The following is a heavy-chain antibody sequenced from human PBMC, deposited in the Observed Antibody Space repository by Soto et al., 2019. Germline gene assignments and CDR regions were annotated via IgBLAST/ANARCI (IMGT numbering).Heavy chain of an antibody. V-gene: IGHV1-69*01. Sequence: SLQVSCKSSGGTFSSYAISWVRQAPGQGLEWMGGIIPIFGTANYAQKFQGRVTITADESTSTAYMELSSLRSEDTAVYYCARARWDSSSTGREYYFEDWGQGTLVTVAS. J-gene: IGHJ4*02. D-gene: IGHD6-13*01. CDR3: ARARWDSSSTGREYYFED. CDR2: IIPIFGTA. CDR1: GGTFSSYA.